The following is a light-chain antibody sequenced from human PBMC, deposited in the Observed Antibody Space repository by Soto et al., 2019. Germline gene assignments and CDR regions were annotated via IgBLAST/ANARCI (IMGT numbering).Light chain of an antibody. Sequence: QLVLTQPPSASGTPGQRITISCSGSSSNIGSNNVNWYQQHPGTAPKLLIYSNNQRPSGGPDRFSGSKSGSSAALAISGLQSEEEAEYYCSAWDDSRSTLVFGGGTKVTVL. V-gene: IGLV1-44*01. CDR1: SSNIGSNN. CDR2: SNN. J-gene: IGLJ2*01. CDR3: SAWDDSRSTLV.